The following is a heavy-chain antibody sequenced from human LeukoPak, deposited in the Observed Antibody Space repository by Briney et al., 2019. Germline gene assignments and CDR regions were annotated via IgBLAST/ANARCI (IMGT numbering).Heavy chain of an antibody. D-gene: IGHD3-22*01. Sequence: AGGSLRLSCAASGFTFSSYAMSWVRQAPGKGLEWVSAISGSGGSTYYADSVKGRFTISRDNSKNTLYLQMNSLRAEDTAVYYCALEGSGYDSRAPEHYWGQGTLVTVSS. V-gene: IGHV3-23*01. J-gene: IGHJ4*02. CDR3: ALEGSGYDSRAPEHY. CDR2: ISGSGGST. CDR1: GFTFSSYA.